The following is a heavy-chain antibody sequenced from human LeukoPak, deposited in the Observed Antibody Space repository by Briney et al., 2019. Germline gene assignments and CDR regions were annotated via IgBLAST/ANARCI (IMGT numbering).Heavy chain of an antibody. Sequence: GASVKVSCKASGYTFTSYGISWVRQAPGQGLEWMGWISAYNGNTHYAQKLQGRVTMTTDTSTSTAYMELRSLRSDDTAVYYCARDLRYSSGWYYFDYWGQGTLVTVSS. J-gene: IGHJ4*02. CDR1: GYTFTSYG. CDR3: ARDLRYSSGWYYFDY. CDR2: ISAYNGNT. V-gene: IGHV1-18*01. D-gene: IGHD6-19*01.